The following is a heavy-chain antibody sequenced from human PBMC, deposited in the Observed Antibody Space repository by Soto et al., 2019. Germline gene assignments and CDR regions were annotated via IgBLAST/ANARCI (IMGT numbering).Heavy chain of an antibody. V-gene: IGHV4-34*01. Sequence: QVQLQQWGAGLLKPSETLSLTCAVYGGSFSGYDWSWIRQPPGKGLEWIGEINHSGSTKYNPSLKSRVTISVDTSKNQCCLKLRSGTAADTAVYYCARGRVSSGPPGYWGQGILVTVSS. D-gene: IGHD6-19*01. J-gene: IGHJ4*02. CDR2: INHSGST. CDR1: GGSFSGYD. CDR3: ARGRVSSGPPGY.